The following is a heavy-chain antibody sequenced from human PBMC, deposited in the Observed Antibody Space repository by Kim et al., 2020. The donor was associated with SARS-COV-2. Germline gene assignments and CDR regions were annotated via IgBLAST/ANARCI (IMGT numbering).Heavy chain of an antibody. D-gene: IGHD6-13*01. V-gene: IGHV3-21*06. CDR2: IDRSSSYI. Sequence: GGSLRLSCAASGFTFSTYSMNWVRQAPGKGLEWVSSIDRSSSYIYYADSVKGRFTISRDNAENSLYLQMNSLRAEDTAVYYCARAQQQRVKGGFGYWGKGTLVTASP. J-gene: IGHJ4*02. CDR1: GFTFSTYS. CDR3: ARAQQQRVKGGFGY.